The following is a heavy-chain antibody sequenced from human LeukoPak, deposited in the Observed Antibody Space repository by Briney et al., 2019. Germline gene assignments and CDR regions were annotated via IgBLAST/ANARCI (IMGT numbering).Heavy chain of an antibody. CDR3: ARDTSREFDY. J-gene: IGHJ4*02. CDR2: INPSGGST. V-gene: IGHV1-46*01. Sequence: GASVKVSCKASGYTFTSYYMHWLRQAPGQGLEWMGVINPSGGSTNYAQKFQGRVTMTRDTSTSTVYMELSSLRSGDTAVYYCARDTSREFDYWGQGTLVAVSS. D-gene: IGHD1-1*01. CDR1: GYTFTSYY.